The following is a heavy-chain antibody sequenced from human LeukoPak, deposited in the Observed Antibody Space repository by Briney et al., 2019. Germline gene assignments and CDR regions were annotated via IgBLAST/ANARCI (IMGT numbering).Heavy chain of an antibody. CDR2: INHSGST. CDR3: ARSPRMYYYDSSGLYFDY. CDR1: GGSFSGYY. D-gene: IGHD3-22*01. V-gene: IGHV4-34*01. J-gene: IGHJ4*02. Sequence: PSETLSLTCAVYGGSFSGYYWSWIRQPPGKGLEWIGEINHSGSTNYNPSLKSRVTISVDTSKNQFSLKLSSVTAADTAVYYCARSPRMYYYDSSGLYFDYWGQGTLVTVSS.